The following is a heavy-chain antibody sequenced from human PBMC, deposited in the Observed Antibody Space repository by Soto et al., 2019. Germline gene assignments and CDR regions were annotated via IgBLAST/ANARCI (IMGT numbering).Heavy chain of an antibody. CDR3: ASVGVVTAISWFNP. CDR1: GYSISSGYY. V-gene: IGHV4-38-2*01. D-gene: IGHD2-21*02. Sequence: SETLSLTCAVSGYSISSGYYWGWIRQPPGKGLEWIGSIYHSGSTYYNPSLKSRVTISVDTSKNQFSLKLSSVTAADTAVYYCASVGVVTAISWFNPWGQGTLGTVSS. CDR2: IYHSGST. J-gene: IGHJ5*02.